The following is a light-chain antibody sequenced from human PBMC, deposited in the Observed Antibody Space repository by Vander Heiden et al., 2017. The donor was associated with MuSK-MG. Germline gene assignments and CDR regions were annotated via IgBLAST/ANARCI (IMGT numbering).Light chain of an antibody. CDR1: QSISSY. CDR3: LQCDSTRCT. Sequence: DIQMTQSPSSLSASVGDRVTITCRASQSISSYLNWYQQKPGKAPKLLIYAASSLQSGVPSRFTGTASGTDFTLTISRLQPEDFATYYCLQCDSTRCTFGQGTKLEIK. V-gene: IGKV1-39*01. CDR2: AAS. J-gene: IGKJ2*02.